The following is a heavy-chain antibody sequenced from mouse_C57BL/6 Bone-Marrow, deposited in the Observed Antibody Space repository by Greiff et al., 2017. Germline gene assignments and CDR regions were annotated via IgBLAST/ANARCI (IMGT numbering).Heavy chain of an antibody. D-gene: IGHD2-2*01. CDR2: IYPGTNST. V-gene: IGHV1S132*01. CDR1: GYIFTSYW. J-gene: IGHJ2*01. Sequence: QVQLQQSGAELVRPGASVKLSCKTSGYIFTSYWIHWVKQRSGQGLEWIARIYPGTNSTYYNEKFKGKATLTADKSSSTAYMQLNSLISEDSAVYSWAKSRSNGYDKPLDYWGQGTTLTVSS. CDR3: AKSRSNGYDKPLDY.